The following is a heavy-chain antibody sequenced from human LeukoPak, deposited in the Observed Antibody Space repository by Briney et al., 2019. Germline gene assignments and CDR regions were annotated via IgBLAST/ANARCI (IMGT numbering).Heavy chain of an antibody. V-gene: IGHV3-13*01. CDR1: EFTFIDYD. Sequence: PGGSLRLSCAASEFTFIDYDMHWVRQVIGKGLEWVSAIGIRGDTHYSGSVKGRFTISRENAESSLYLQMNSLRAEDTAVYYCATGGIQVSGIDEFDYWGQGTLVTVSS. CDR2: IGIRGDT. D-gene: IGHD6-19*01. J-gene: IGHJ4*02. CDR3: ATGGIQVSGIDEFDY.